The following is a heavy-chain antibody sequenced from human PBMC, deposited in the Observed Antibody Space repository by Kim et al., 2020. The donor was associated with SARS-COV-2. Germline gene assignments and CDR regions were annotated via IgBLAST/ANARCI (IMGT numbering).Heavy chain of an antibody. J-gene: IGHJ4*02. Sequence: PSFHGQVTISADKSISTAYLQWSSLKASDTAMYYCARHGASSGYSYYFDYWGQGTLVTVSS. D-gene: IGHD3-22*01. V-gene: IGHV5-51*01. CDR3: ARHGASSGYSYYFDY.